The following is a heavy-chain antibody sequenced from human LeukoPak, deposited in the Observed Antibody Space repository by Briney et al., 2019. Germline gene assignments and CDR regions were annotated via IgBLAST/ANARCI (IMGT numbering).Heavy chain of an antibody. D-gene: IGHD3-22*01. CDR2: IRSKACGGTT. CDR3: AAKYFDTSDFDY. CDR1: GFTFGDYA. Sequence: GGSLRLSCTASGFTFGDYAMSWVRQAPGKGLEWVGFIRSKACGGTTEYAASVKGRFTISRDDSKSIAYLQINSLKTEDTAMYYCAAKYFDTSDFDYWGQGTLVTVSS. V-gene: IGHV3-49*04. J-gene: IGHJ4*02.